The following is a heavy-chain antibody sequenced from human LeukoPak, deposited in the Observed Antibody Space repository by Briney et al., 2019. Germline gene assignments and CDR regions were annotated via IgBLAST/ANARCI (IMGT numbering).Heavy chain of an antibody. CDR2: LYIGGNT. Sequence: GGSLRLSCAASGLSVSSNYMNWVRQAPGKGLEWVSALYIGGNTYYADSVRGRFTISRDIAKNTLYLQMNSLRAEDTGVYYCAKDHYWSIDYWGRGTLVTVSS. J-gene: IGHJ4*02. CDR3: AKDHYWSIDY. CDR1: GLSVSSNY. D-gene: IGHD3-3*01. V-gene: IGHV3-53*01.